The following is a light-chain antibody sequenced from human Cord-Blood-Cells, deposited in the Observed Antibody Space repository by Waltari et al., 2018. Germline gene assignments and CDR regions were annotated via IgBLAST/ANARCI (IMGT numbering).Light chain of an antibody. J-gene: IGKJ2*01. CDR1: QSVSSN. V-gene: IGKV3-15*01. CDR2: GAS. Sequence: EIVMTQSPATLSVSPGERATLSCRASQSVSSNLAWYQQKPGQAPRLLIYGASTRTTGIPSRFSGSESGTEFTLTISSLQSEDFAVYYCQHYNNWPPYTFCQGTKLEIK. CDR3: QHYNNWPPYT.